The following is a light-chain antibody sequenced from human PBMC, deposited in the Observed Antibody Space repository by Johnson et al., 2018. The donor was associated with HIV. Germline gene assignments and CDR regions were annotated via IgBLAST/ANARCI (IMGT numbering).Light chain of an antibody. Sequence: QSVLTQPPSVSAAPGQKVTISCSGSNSNIGNNYVSWYQQLPGTAPKLLIYENNKRRSGIPDRFSGSKSGTSATLGITGLQTGDEADYYCGTWDSSLNGYVFGPATKVAGL. J-gene: IGLJ1*01. V-gene: IGLV1-51*02. CDR1: NSNIGNNY. CDR2: ENN. CDR3: GTWDSSLNGYV.